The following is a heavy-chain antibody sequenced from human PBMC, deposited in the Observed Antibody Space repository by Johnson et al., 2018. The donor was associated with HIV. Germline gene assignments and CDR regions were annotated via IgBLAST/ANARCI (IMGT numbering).Heavy chain of an antibody. CDR3: ASGIVYDILTGAFDI. Sequence: QMQLVESGGGVVQPGRSLRLSCAASGFTFSSYAMHWVRQAPGKGLEWVAVISYDGNNKHYADSVKGRFSISRDNSKNTLYLQMNSLRVEDTAVYYCASGIVYDILTGAFDIWGQGTMVTVSS. D-gene: IGHD3-9*01. CDR2: ISYDGNNK. J-gene: IGHJ3*02. CDR1: GFTFSSYA. V-gene: IGHV3-30-3*01.